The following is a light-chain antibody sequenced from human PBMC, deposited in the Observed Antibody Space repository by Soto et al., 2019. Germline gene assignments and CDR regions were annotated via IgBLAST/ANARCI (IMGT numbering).Light chain of an antibody. CDR3: QHHNSYSQP. Sequence: DIQMTQSPPTLSASVGDRVTITCRASQSSRHYLAWYQQMPGKAPKLLIYGASTLQSGVPSRFSGSGSGTEFTLTISSLQPDDFGTYFCQHHNSYSQPFGQGTKVDIK. CDR1: QSSRHY. J-gene: IGKJ1*01. V-gene: IGKV1-5*01. CDR2: GAS.